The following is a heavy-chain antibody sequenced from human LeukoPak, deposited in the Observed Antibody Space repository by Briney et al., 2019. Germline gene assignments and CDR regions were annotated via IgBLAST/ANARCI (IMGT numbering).Heavy chain of an antibody. J-gene: IGHJ4*02. V-gene: IGHV3-23*01. Sequence: PGGSLRLSCAASGFTFSSYAMSWVRQAPGEGLEWVSAISDSGGSTYYADSVKGRFTISRDNSKNTLYLQMNSLRAEDTAVYYCAKERGDYGKGFDYWGQGTLVTVSS. CDR2: ISDSGGST. CDR1: GFTFSSYA. CDR3: AKERGDYGKGFDY. D-gene: IGHD4-17*01.